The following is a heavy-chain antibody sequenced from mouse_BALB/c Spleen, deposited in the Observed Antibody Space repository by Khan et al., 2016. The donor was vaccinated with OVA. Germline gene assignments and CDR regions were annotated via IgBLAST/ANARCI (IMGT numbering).Heavy chain of an antibody. CDR3: ARDYGSSFEYFDV. Sequence: VKLEESGPGLVAPSQSLSITCTVSGFSLTSYGVHWVRQPPGKGLEWLGLIWAGGSTNYNSALMSRLTINKDNSKSQVFLKMNSLQTDDTARYYCARDYGSSFEYFDVWGAGTTVTVSS. D-gene: IGHD1-1*01. V-gene: IGHV2-9*02. J-gene: IGHJ1*01. CDR1: GFSLTSYG. CDR2: IWAGGST.